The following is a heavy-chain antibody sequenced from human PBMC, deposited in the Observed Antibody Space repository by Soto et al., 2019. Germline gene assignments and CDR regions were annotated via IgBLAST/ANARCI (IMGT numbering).Heavy chain of an antibody. V-gene: IGHV3-23*01. Sequence: GGSLRLSCAASGFTFSSYAMSWVRQAPGKGLERFSAISGSGGSTYYADSVKGRFTISRDNSKNTLYLQMNSLRAEDTAVYYCAKGGHGGGGATDYWGQGTLVTVSS. CDR1: GFTFSSYA. CDR3: AKGGHGGGGATDY. J-gene: IGHJ4*02. CDR2: ISGSGGST. D-gene: IGHD1-26*01.